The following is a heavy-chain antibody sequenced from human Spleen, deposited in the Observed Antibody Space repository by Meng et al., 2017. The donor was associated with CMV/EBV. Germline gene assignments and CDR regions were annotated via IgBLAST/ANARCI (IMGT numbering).Heavy chain of an antibody. Sequence: GGSLRLSCAASGSTFSSYAMSWVRQAPGKGLEWVPAISIGGGSIYYANTVKGRFTISRDNAKNSLFLQINSLTVEDTAVYYCARDSDGDYLYNWFDSWGQGTLVTVSS. D-gene: IGHD4-17*01. CDR1: GSTFSSYA. CDR3: ARDSDGDYLYNWFDS. CDR2: ISIGGGSI. J-gene: IGHJ5*01. V-gene: IGHV3-21*06.